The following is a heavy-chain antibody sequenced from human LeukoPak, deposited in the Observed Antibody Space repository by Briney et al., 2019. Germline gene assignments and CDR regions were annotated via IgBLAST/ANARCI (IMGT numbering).Heavy chain of an antibody. J-gene: IGHJ4*02. Sequence: GGSLRLSCAASGFTFSSYGMHWVRQAPGKGLEWVAVIWYDGSDKYYADSVKGRFTISRDNSNDTLHLQMNSLRAEDTAVYYCAKDTKPYYYDSSGYYTPPYFDYWGQGTLVTVSS. CDR3: AKDTKPYYYDSSGYYTPPYFDY. D-gene: IGHD3-22*01. CDR1: GFTFSSYG. CDR2: IWYDGSDK. V-gene: IGHV3-33*06.